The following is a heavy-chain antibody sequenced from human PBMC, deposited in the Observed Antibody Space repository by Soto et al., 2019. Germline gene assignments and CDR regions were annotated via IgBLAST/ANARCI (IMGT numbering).Heavy chain of an antibody. CDR1: GFTFSSSG. D-gene: IGHD2-2*01. CDR2: ISFDGSNK. J-gene: IGHJ4*01. Sequence: LRLSCAASGFTFSSSGMHWVRQAPGKGLEWVTVISFDGSNKYYADSVRGRFTISRDNSKNTLYLQMNSLRTEDTAVYYCAKERMEQYQLLPFFDYWGHGTLVTVSS. CDR3: AKERMEQYQLLPFFDY. V-gene: IGHV3-30*18.